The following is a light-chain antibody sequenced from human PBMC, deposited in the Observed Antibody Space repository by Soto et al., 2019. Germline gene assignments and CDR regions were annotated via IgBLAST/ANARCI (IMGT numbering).Light chain of an antibody. V-gene: IGKV3-15*01. CDR2: GAS. J-gene: IGKJ1*01. CDR3: QQYNNWPGT. Sequence: EIVLTQSPGTLSLSPGERVTLSLRASQSINGNLAWYQHKPGQAPRLLISGASARATGFPARFSGSGSGTEFTLTISSLQSEDFAVYYCQQYNNWPGTFGQGTKVDIK. CDR1: QSINGN.